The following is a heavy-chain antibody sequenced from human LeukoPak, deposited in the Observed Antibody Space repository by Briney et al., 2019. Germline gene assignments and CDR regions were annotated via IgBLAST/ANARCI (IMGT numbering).Heavy chain of an antibody. CDR1: GFTFSSYS. J-gene: IGHJ3*02. V-gene: IGHV3-48*04. CDR3: ARDPKPGITIFGVVIIGAFDI. CDR2: ISSSSSTI. D-gene: IGHD3-3*01. Sequence: GGSLRLSCAASGFTFSSYSMNWVRQAPGKGLEWVSYISSSSSTIYYADSVKGRFTISRDNAKNSLYLQMNSLRAEDTAVYYCARDPKPGITIFGVVIIGAFDIWGQGTMVTVSS.